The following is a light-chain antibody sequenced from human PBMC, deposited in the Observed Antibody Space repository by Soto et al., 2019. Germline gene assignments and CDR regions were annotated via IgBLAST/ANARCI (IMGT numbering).Light chain of an antibody. V-gene: IGLV1-40*01. CDR2: GNS. Sequence: QSVLTQPPSVSGAPGQRVTISCTGSSSNIGGGYDVHWYPQLPGTAPKLLIYGNSNRPSGVPDRFSGSKSGTSASLAITGLQAEDEADYYCQSYDSSLSVVFGGGTKLTVL. CDR1: SSNIGGGYD. CDR3: QSYDSSLSVV. J-gene: IGLJ2*01.